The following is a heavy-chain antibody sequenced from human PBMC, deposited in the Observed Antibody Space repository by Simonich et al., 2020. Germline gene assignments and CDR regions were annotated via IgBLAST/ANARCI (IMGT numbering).Heavy chain of an antibody. Sequence: EVQLVESGGGLVQPGRSLRLSCTASGCTFGGYAMSWVLQAPGKGLEWVGFIRSKAYGGKTEYAASVKGRFTISRDDSKSIAYLQMNSLKTEDTAVYYCTGWGNAFDIWGQGTMVTVSS. CDR3: TGWGNAFDI. V-gene: IGHV3-49*04. J-gene: IGHJ3*02. D-gene: IGHD7-27*01. CDR2: IRSKAYGGKT. CDR1: GCTFGGYA.